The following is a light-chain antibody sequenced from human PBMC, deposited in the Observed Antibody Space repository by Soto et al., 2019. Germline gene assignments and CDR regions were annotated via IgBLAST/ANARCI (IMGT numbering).Light chain of an antibody. CDR3: QQYNKWPLFS. J-gene: IGKJ3*01. Sequence: ERVMKQSPATLSVSPGERATLSCRASQSVGTNLAWYQQRPGQAPRLLIYGASTRATGIPARFSGSGSGTEFTLTISSLQSEDFALYYCQQYNKWPLFSFGPGNRVDIK. CDR1: QSVGTN. V-gene: IGKV3-15*01. CDR2: GAS.